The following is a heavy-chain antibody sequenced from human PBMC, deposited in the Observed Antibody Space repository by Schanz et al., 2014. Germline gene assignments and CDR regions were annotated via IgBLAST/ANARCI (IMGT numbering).Heavy chain of an antibody. CDR1: GFPFSSYA. V-gene: IGHV3-30-3*01. Sequence: QVQLVESGGGVVQPGGSLRLSCAASGFPFSSYALHWVRQAPGKGLEWVAVISYDGVNTYYADSVEGRFTISRDNAKNSLYLQMNSLRAEDTAVYYCVPMSIAAHWGQGTLVTVSS. CDR3: VPMSIAAH. D-gene: IGHD6-6*01. CDR2: ISYDGVNT. J-gene: IGHJ4*02.